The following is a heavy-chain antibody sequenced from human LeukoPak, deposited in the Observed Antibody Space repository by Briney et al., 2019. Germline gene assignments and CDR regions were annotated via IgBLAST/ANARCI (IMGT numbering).Heavy chain of an antibody. Sequence: SETLSLTCTVSGYSISNDYYWGWIRPPPGKGLEWIGYIYYSGSTNYNPSLKSRVTISVDTSKNQFSLKLSSVTAADTAVYYCARRDSSGWSYYYYYYMDVWGKGTTVTVSS. CDR2: IYYSGST. J-gene: IGHJ6*03. CDR1: GYSISNDYY. D-gene: IGHD6-19*01. CDR3: ARRDSSGWSYYYYYYMDV. V-gene: IGHV4-38-2*02.